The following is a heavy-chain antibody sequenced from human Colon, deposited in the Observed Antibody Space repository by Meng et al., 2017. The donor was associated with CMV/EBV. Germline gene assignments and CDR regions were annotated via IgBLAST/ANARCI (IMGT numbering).Heavy chain of an antibody. CDR2: IVSSSTYI. CDR3: ARDTISGVVAFDY. J-gene: IGHJ4*02. V-gene: IGHV3-21*06. Sequence: GESLKISCAASGFTFSAHGMNWVRQAPGKGLEWVSSIVSSSTYIFYADSVKGRFTISRDNAKNLLYLEMNSLRAEDTGVYYCARDTISGVVAFDYWGQGTLVTVSS. D-gene: IGHD3-3*01. CDR1: GFTFSAHG.